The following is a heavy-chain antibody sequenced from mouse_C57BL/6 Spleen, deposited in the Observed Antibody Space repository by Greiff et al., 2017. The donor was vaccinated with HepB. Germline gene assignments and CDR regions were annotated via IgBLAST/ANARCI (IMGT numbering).Heavy chain of an antibody. CDR3: ARGPEDYFDY. J-gene: IGHJ2*01. Sequence: VQLQQPGAELVRPGSSVKLSCKASGYTFTSYWMDWVKQRPGQGLEWIGNIYPSDSETHYNQKFKDKATLTVDKSSSTAYMQLSSLTSEDSAVYYCARGPEDYFDYWGQGTTLTVSS. V-gene: IGHV1-61*01. CDR2: IYPSDSET. CDR1: GYTFTSYW.